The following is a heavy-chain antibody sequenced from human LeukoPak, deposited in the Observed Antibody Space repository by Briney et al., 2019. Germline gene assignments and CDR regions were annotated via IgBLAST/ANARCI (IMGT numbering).Heavy chain of an antibody. CDR2: MNPKSGNT. J-gene: IGHJ6*03. V-gene: IGHV1-8*03. CDR3: ARKEVGYCSSTSCHSLNYYYYMDV. D-gene: IGHD2-2*01. CDR1: GYTFTSYD. Sequence: GASVKVSCKASGYTFTSYDINWVRQVTGQGLEWMGWMNPKSGNTGYAQKFRGRVTITRNTSISTAYMEVSSLRYEDTAVYYCARKEVGYCSSTSCHSLNYYYYMDVWGKGTTVTVSS.